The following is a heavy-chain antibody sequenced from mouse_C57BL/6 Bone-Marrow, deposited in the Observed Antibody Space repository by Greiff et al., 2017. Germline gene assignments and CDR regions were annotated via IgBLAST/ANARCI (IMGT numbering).Heavy chain of an antibody. CDR3: ARKRDYCAMDY. Sequence: VKLQESGPGLVQPSQSLSITCTVSGFSLTSYGVHWVRQSPGKGLEWLGVIWSGGSTDYNAAFISRLSISKDNSKSQVFFKVNSLQADDTAIYYCARKRDYCAMDYWGQGTSVTVSS. CDR1: GFSLTSYG. J-gene: IGHJ4*01. CDR2: IWSGGST. V-gene: IGHV2-2*01.